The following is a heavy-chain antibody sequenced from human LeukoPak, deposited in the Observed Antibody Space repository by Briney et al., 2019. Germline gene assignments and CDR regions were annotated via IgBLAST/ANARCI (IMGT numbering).Heavy chain of an antibody. J-gene: IGHJ5*02. D-gene: IGHD2-21*02. CDR3: ARAILLAYCGGDCYSNWFAP. Sequence: SETLSLTCTVSGGSISSSSYYWGWIRQPPGKGLEGIGSIYYSGSTYHNPSLKSRVTISVDTSQNQFSLKLSSVTAADTAVYSCARAILLAYCGGDCYSNWFAPWGQGTLVTVSS. CDR1: GGSISSSSYY. CDR2: IYYSGST. V-gene: IGHV4-39*07.